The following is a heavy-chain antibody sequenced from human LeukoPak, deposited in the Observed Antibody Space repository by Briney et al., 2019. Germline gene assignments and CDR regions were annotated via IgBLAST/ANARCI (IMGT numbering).Heavy chain of an antibody. CDR3: TTDDVVVPAALREAFDI. CDR1: GFTFSKAW. D-gene: IGHD2-2*01. CDR2: IKSKTDGGTT. V-gene: IGHV3-15*01. Sequence: GGSLRLSCAASGFTFSKAWMSWVRQAPGKGLEWVGRIKSKTDGGTTDYAARGKGRFTISRDDSKNTLYLQMNSLKTDDTAVYYCTTDDVVVPAALREAFDIWGQGTMVTVSS. J-gene: IGHJ3*02.